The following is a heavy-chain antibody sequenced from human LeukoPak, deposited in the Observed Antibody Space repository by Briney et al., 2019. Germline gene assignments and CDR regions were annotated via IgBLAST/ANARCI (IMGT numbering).Heavy chain of an antibody. D-gene: IGHD6-13*01. V-gene: IGHV5-51*01. CDR1: GYSFTSYW. Sequence: AGESLKISCKGSGYSFTSYWIGWVRQMPGKGLKWMGIIYPGDSDTRYSPSFQGQVTISADKSISTAYLQWSSLKASDTAMYYCAKLGAYTSSWYGSFDYWGQGTLVTVSS. CDR2: IYPGDSDT. J-gene: IGHJ4*02. CDR3: AKLGAYTSSWYGSFDY.